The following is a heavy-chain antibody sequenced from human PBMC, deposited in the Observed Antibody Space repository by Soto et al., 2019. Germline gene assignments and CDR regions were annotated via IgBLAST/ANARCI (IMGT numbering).Heavy chain of an antibody. D-gene: IGHD3-3*01. J-gene: IGHJ1*01. V-gene: IGHV1-3*01. CDR2: INAGNGNT. Sequence: ASVKVSCKASGYTFTSYAMHWVRQAPGQRLEWMGWINAGNGNTKYSQKFQGRVTITRDTSASTAYMELSSLRSEDTAVYYCARARITIFGAVITEYFQHWGQGTLVTVSS. CDR3: ARARITIFGAVITEYFQH. CDR1: GYTFTSYA.